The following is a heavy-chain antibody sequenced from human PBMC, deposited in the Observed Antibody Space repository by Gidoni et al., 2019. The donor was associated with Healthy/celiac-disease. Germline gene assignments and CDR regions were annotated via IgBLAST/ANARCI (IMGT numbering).Heavy chain of an antibody. D-gene: IGHD6-19*01. Sequence: QLQLQESGPGLVKPSETLSLTCTVSGGSISSCSYYWGWIRQPPGKGLEWIGSIYYSGSTYYNPSLKSRVTISVDTSKNQFSLKLSSVTAADTAVYYCASERGHSSGWYYYYGMDVWGQGTTVTVSS. V-gene: IGHV4-39*01. CDR2: IYYSGST. CDR1: GGSISSCSYY. CDR3: ASERGHSSGWYYYYGMDV. J-gene: IGHJ6*02.